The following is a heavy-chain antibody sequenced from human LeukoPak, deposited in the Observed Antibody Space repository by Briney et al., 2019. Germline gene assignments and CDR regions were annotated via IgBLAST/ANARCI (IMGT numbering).Heavy chain of an antibody. Sequence: PGGSMRLSCAASGFTFSSYAMSWVRQAPGKGLEWVSAISGSGGSTYYADSVKGRFTISRDNSKNTLYLQMNSLRAEDTAVYYCAKDPFSSTALGNYWGQGTLVTVSS. D-gene: IGHD2-2*01. CDR2: ISGSGGST. V-gene: IGHV3-23*01. J-gene: IGHJ4*02. CDR3: AKDPFSSTALGNY. CDR1: GFTFSSYA.